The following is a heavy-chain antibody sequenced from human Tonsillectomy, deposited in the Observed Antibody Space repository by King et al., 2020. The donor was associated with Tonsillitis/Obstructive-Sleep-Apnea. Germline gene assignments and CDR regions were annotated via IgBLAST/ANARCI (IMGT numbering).Heavy chain of an antibody. V-gene: IGHV4-34*01. J-gene: IGHJ5*02. CDR1: GGSFSGYY. Sequence: VQLQQWGAGLLKPSETLSLTCAVFGGSFSGYYWSWIRQPPGKGLEWIGEINHSGSTNYNPSLKSRVTISVDTSKNQFSLKLSSVTAADTAVYYCARDGSGYQPFDPWGQGILVTVSS. CDR3: ARDGSGYQPFDP. CDR2: INHSGST. D-gene: IGHD5-12*01.